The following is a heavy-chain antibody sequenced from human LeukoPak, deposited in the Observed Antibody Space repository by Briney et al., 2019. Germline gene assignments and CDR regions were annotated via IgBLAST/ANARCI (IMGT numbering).Heavy chain of an antibody. D-gene: IGHD6-19*01. J-gene: IGHJ4*02. Sequence: PGGSLRLSCAASGFTFSNYWMHWVRQAPGKGLVWVSRMNTDGSITTYADSVKGRFTISRDNSKNTLYLQMNSLRTEDTAVYYCARDWSSSGWYRGDYFDYWGQGTLVTVSS. V-gene: IGHV3-74*01. CDR3: ARDWSSSGWYRGDYFDY. CDR2: MNTDGSIT. CDR1: GFTFSNYW.